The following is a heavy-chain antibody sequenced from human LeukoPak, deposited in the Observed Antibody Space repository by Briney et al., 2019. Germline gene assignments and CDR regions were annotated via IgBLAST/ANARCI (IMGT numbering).Heavy chain of an antibody. CDR1: GESFSGYY. Sequence: SETLSLTCAVYGESFSGYYWSWFRQPPGKGLDWIGEVNHSGSTNYNPSLKSRVTISVDTSKNQFSLMLSSVTAADTGVYYCARAEITAAGVPFDYWGQGTLVTVSS. J-gene: IGHJ4*02. V-gene: IGHV4-34*01. CDR2: VNHSGST. CDR3: ARAEITAAGVPFDY. D-gene: IGHD6-13*01.